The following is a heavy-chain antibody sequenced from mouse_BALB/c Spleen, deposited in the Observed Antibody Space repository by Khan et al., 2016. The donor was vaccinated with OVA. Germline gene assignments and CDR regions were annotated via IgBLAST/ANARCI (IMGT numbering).Heavy chain of an antibody. CDR1: GFTFSSYV. V-gene: IGHV5-6-5*01. CDR3: AREAYRYDEYYFDY. D-gene: IGHD2-14*01. Sequence: EVELVESGGDLVKPGGSLKLSCAASGFTFSSYVMSWVRQTPEKRLEWVASISSGGSTYFPDSVTGRFTISRDNPRNILYLQMSRLRSEDTAMYYFAREAYRYDEYYFDYWGQGTTLTVSS. J-gene: IGHJ2*01. CDR2: ISSGGST.